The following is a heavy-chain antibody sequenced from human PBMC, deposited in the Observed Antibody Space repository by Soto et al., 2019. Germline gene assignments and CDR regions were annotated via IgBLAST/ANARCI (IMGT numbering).Heavy chain of an antibody. CDR2: IIPIFGTA. V-gene: IGHV1-69*12. J-gene: IGHJ4*02. CDR1: GGTFSNYA. Sequence: QVQLEQSGAEVKKPGSSVKVSCKASGGTFSNYAISWVRQAPGQGLEWMGGIIPIFGTANYAQKLQDRVTITADESTSTAYMELSSLRSDDTAVYYCARARSAGYVYFDSWGQGTLVTVPS. D-gene: IGHD3-10*02. CDR3: ARARSAGYVYFDS.